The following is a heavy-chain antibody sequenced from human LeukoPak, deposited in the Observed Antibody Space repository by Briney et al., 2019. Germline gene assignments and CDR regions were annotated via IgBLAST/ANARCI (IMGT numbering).Heavy chain of an antibody. CDR3: ARVLQNYYYLDV. D-gene: IGHD3-3*01. V-gene: IGHV4-59*11. J-gene: IGHJ6*03. Sequence: TAGETLSLTCTVSGGTISSHYWSWVRQPPGKGLEWIGNTYDSESTHYKPSLKSRVTISVDTSKNQFSLRLSSVTAADTAVYYCARVLQNYYYLDVWGKGTTVTVSS. CDR1: GGTISSHY. CDR2: TYDSEST.